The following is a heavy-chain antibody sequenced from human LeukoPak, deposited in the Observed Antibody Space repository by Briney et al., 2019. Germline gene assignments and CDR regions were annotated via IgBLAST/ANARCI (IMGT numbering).Heavy chain of an antibody. J-gene: IGHJ4*02. CDR3: AREAFGDYGGNSDGGPHDY. V-gene: IGHV1-2*02. Sequence: ASVKVSCKASGYNYTGYYMHWVRQAPGQGLEWMGWINPNSGGTNYAQKFQGRVTMTRDTSISTAYMELSRLRSDDTAVYYCAREAFGDYGGNSDGGPHDYWGQGTLVTVSS. D-gene: IGHD4-23*01. CDR2: INPNSGGT. CDR1: GYNYTGYY.